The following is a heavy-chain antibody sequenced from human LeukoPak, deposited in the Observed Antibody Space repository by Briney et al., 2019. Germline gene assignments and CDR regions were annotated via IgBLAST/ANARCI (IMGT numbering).Heavy chain of an antibody. CDR3: ASPNSVGASVYFDY. CDR1: GYIFTGYY. J-gene: IGHJ4*02. V-gene: IGHV1-2*02. Sequence: ASVNVSCKASGYIFTGYYMHWVRQAPGQELEWMGWINPNSGGTKFAQRFQGRVTMTRDTSISTAYMELSKLSSDDTAVYYCASPNSVGASVYFDYWGQGTLVTVSS. D-gene: IGHD1-26*01. CDR2: INPNSGGT.